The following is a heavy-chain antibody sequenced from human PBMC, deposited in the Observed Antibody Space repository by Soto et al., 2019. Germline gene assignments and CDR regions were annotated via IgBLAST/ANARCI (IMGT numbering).Heavy chain of an antibody. D-gene: IGHD1-20*01. V-gene: IGHV1-69*13. J-gene: IGHJ6*02. CDR3: ARDRYNRNYNNYYGKDV. CDR2: IIPIFGTA. CDR1: GGTFSSYA. Sequence: SVKVSCKASGGTFSSYAISWVRQAPGQGLEWMGGIIPIFGTANYAQKFQGRVTITADESTSTAYMELSSLRSEDTAVYYCARDRYNRNYNNYYGKDVWGQGTTGTVSS.